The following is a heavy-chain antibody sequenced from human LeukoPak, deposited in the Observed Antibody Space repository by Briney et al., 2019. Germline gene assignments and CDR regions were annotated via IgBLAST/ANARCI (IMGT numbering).Heavy chain of an antibody. CDR3: ARSSRRFGDAFDI. D-gene: IGHD6-13*01. J-gene: IGHJ3*02. CDR1: GGSISNYY. CDR2: VFYSGST. Sequence: SETLSLTCTVSGGSISNYYWSWIRQPPGKGLEWIGYVFYSGSTNYNPSLRSRVTISVDTSKNQFSLKLSSVTAADTAVYYCARSSRRFGDAFDIWGQGTMVTVSS. V-gene: IGHV4-59*01.